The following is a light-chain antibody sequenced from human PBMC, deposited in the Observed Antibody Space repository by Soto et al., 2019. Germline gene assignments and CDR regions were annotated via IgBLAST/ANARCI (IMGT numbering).Light chain of an antibody. Sequence: QSALTQPPSASGSLGQSVTISCTGTSSDVGGYNYVSWHQQHPGKAPKLMIYEVTKRPSGVPDRFSGSKSSNTASLTVSGLQAEDEADYYCSSFAGGGNPVLFGGGTQLTVL. CDR1: SSDVGGYNY. J-gene: IGLJ2*01. CDR3: SSFAGGGNPVL. V-gene: IGLV2-8*01. CDR2: EVT.